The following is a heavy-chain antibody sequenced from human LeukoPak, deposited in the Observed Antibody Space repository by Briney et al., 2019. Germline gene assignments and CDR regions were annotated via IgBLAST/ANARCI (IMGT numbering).Heavy chain of an antibody. Sequence: PSETLSLTCSVSGYSISSGYYWGWIRQPPGRGLEWIGSIYYTGGTLYNPSLKSRVSMSVDTSTNQFSLKLTSVTAADTAVYYCARVGGGSSDYFDYWGQGTLVTVSS. CDR3: ARVGGGSSDYFDY. J-gene: IGHJ4*02. CDR1: GYSISSGYY. V-gene: IGHV4-38-2*02. D-gene: IGHD2-15*01. CDR2: IYYTGGT.